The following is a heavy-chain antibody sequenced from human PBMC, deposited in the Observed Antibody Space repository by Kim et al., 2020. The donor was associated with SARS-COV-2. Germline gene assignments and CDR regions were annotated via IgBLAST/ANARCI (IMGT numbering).Heavy chain of an antibody. J-gene: IGHJ3*02. D-gene: IGHD3-3*01. CDR1: GGSISSGGYY. CDR2: IYYSGST. CDR3: ARDNPITIFGVVIIGALVT. V-gene: IGHV4-31*03. Sequence: SETLSLTCTVSGGSISSGGYYWSWIRQHPGKGLEWIGYIYYSGSTYYNPSLKSRVTISVDTSKNQFSLKLSSVTAADTAVYYCARDNPITIFGVVIIGALVTWGQGTMVTVSS.